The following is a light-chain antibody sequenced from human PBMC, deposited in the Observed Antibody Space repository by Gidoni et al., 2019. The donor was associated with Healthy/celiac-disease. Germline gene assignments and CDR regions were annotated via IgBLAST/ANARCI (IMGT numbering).Light chain of an antibody. V-gene: IGKV3-20*01. Sequence: EIVFTQSPGTLSLSPGERATLSCRASQSVSSSYLARYQQKPGQAPRLLIYGASSRATGIPDRFSGSGSGTDFTLTISRLEPEDFAVYYCQQYGSSSWTFGQGTKVEIK. CDR2: GAS. CDR1: QSVSSSY. J-gene: IGKJ1*01. CDR3: QQYGSSSWT.